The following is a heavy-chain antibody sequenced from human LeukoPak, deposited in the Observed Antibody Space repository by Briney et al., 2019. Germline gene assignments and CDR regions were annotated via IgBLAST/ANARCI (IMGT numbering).Heavy chain of an antibody. D-gene: IGHD1-26*01. CDR1: GFTLSSYE. CDR3: ARARGTYYYYAMDV. Sequence: PGGSLRLSCAASGFTLSSYEMNWVRQAPGKGLEWVSYSSSSGSGTYYADSVKGRFTISRDSAKNSLYLQMNSLRAEDTAVYYCARARGTYYYYAMDVWGQGTTVTVSS. CDR2: SSSSGSGT. J-gene: IGHJ6*02. V-gene: IGHV3-48*03.